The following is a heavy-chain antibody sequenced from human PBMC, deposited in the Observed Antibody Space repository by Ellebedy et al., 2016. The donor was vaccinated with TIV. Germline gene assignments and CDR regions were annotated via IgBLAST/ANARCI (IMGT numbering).Heavy chain of an antibody. D-gene: IGHD3-22*01. Sequence: MPSETLSLTCTVSGGSISSGGYYWGWIRQPPGKGLEWIGSIYYSGSTYYNPSLKSRVTISVDTSKNQFSLKLSSVTAADTAVYYCARYPYYDSSGFDYWGQGTLVTVSS. CDR1: GGSISSGGYY. CDR3: ARYPYYDSSGFDY. CDR2: IYYSGST. J-gene: IGHJ4*02. V-gene: IGHV4-39*01.